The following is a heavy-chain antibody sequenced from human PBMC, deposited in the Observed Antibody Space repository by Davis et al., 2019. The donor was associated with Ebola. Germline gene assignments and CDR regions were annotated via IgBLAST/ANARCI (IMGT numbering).Heavy chain of an antibody. CDR1: GYTFTGYY. J-gene: IGHJ6*02. CDR3: ARVGGYDVFDYYGMDV. D-gene: IGHD5-12*01. V-gene: IGHV1-2*04. CDR2: INPNSGGT. Sequence: ASVKVSCKASGYTFTGYYMHWVRQAPGQGLAWMGCINPNSGGTNYAQKFQGWVTMTRDTSISTAYMELSRLRSDDAAVYYCARVGGYDVFDYYGMDVWGQGTTVTVSS.